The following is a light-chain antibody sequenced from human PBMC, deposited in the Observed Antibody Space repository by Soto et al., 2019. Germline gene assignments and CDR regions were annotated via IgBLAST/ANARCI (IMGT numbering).Light chain of an antibody. CDR2: GAS. J-gene: IGKJ2*01. V-gene: IGKV3-20*01. CDR3: QQYGSSPDT. CDR1: QSVSRSY. Sequence: EIVLTQSPGTLSLSPGXRATLSCRASQSVSRSYLAWYQQKPGQAPRLLIFGASSRATGIPDRFSGSGSGTDFTLTISRLEPEDFAVYYCQQYGSSPDTFGQGTKVDIK.